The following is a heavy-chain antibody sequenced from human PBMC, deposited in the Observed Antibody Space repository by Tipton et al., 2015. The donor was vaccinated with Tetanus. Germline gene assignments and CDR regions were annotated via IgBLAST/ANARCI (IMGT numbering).Heavy chain of an antibody. J-gene: IGHJ6*02. CDR3: ARDDYYDGRGLYYYGLDV. CDR2: LYTSGSA. D-gene: IGHD3-22*01. CDR1: GVSISSYY. Sequence: TLSLTCTVSGVSISSYYWTWIRQPAGKGLEWIGRLYTSGSANYNPSLKSRVTMSVDTSKNQFSLKLSSVTAADTAVYYCARDDYYDGRGLYYYGLDVWGQGTTVTVSS. V-gene: IGHV4-4*07.